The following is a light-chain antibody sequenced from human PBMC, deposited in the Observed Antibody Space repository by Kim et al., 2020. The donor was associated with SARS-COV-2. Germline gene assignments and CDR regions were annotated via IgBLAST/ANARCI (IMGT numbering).Light chain of an antibody. CDR1: QSVSSVY. Sequence: EVVLTQSPGTLSLSPGERATLSCRASQSVSSVYLAWYQQKPGQAPRLLIYGASSRATGIPDRFSGSGSGTDFTLTISRLEPEDFAVYYCQQYGSSPITFGRGTRLDIK. J-gene: IGKJ5*01. V-gene: IGKV3-20*01. CDR3: QQYGSSPIT. CDR2: GAS.